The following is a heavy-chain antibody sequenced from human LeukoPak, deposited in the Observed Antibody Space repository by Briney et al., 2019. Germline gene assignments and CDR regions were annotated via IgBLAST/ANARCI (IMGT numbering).Heavy chain of an antibody. CDR1: GFTFSSFD. Sequence: GGSLRLSCAASGFTFSSFDMHWVRQPTGQGLEWVSTIGTASDTYYPGSVEGRFTLSRDNAKNSLYLQMNSLIAGDTAVYYCARGPPRGKYYYMDVWGKGTTVTVSS. CDR3: ARGPPRGKYYYMDV. J-gene: IGHJ6*03. CDR2: IGTASDT. V-gene: IGHV3-13*01. D-gene: IGHD1-1*01.